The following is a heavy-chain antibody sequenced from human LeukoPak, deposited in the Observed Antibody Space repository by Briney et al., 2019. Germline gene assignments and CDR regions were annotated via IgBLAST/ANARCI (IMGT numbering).Heavy chain of an antibody. CDR1: GFTFSSYS. Sequence: PGGSLRLSCAASGFTFSSYSMNWVRQAPGKGPEWVSSISSSSSYIYYADSVKGRFTISRDNAKNSLYLQMNSLRAEDTAVYYCANAPIDYGDNQWDYYYYMDVWGKGTTVTISS. CDR2: ISSSSSYI. V-gene: IGHV3-21*04. D-gene: IGHD4-17*01. J-gene: IGHJ6*03. CDR3: ANAPIDYGDNQWDYYYYMDV.